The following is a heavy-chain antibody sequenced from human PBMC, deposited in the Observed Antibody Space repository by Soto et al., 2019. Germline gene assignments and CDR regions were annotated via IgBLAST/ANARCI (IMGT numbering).Heavy chain of an antibody. CDR2: ISDTGAST. CDR3: GKGDTGVAYNWLDP. CDR1: TFSFSGYA. Sequence: EMQLLESGGGLVQPGGSLRLSCAASTFSFSGYAMTWVRQVPGKGLEWVSSISDTGASTYYADSVKSRFTISRDNSRNTLYLEMNSLRAEDTAVYYCGKGDTGVAYNWLDPWGQGTLVTVSS. D-gene: IGHD5-18*01. V-gene: IGHV3-23*01. J-gene: IGHJ5*02.